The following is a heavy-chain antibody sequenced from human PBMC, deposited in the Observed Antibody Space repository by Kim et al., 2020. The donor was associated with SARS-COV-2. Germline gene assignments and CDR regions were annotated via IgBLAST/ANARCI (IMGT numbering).Heavy chain of an antibody. CDR3: ARDWESYDSSGYYSDY. Sequence: SVQGRFTISRDNSKNTLYLPMNSLRAEDTAVYYCARDWESYDSSGYYSDYWGQGTLVTVSS. D-gene: IGHD3-22*01. J-gene: IGHJ4*02. V-gene: IGHV3-66*01.